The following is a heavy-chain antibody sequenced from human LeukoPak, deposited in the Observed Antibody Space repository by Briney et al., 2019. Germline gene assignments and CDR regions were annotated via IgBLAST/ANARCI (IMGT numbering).Heavy chain of an antibody. D-gene: IGHD1-26*01. Sequence: GGSLRLSCAASGFTFSSYSMNWVRQAPGKGLEWVSYISSSSSTIYYADSVKGRFTISRDNAKNSLYLQMNSLRAEDTAVYYCARDGVGRGYYFDYWGQGTLVTVSS. V-gene: IGHV3-48*01. CDR3: ARDGVGRGYYFDY. CDR2: ISSSSSTI. CDR1: GFTFSSYS. J-gene: IGHJ4*02.